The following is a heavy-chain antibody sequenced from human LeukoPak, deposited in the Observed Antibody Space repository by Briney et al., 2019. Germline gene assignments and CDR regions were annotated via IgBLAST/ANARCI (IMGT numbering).Heavy chain of an antibody. CDR1: GFTFSDCY. J-gene: IGHJ4*02. CDR3: ARVVDYYFDH. V-gene: IGHV3-11*06. D-gene: IGHD3-9*01. CDR2: ISSSSSYT. Sequence: EPGGSLRLSCAVSGFTFSDCYMSWIRQAPGKGLEWVSYISSSSSYTNYADSVKGRFTISRDNAKNSLYLQMNSLRAEDTAVYYCARVVDYYFDHWGQGTLVTVSS.